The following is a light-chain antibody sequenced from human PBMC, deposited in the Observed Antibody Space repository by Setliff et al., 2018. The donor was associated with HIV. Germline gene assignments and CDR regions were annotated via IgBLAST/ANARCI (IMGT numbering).Light chain of an antibody. CDR2: AVS. CDR1: NSDVGGYNY. V-gene: IGLV2-14*01. J-gene: IGLJ3*02. Sequence: QSVLTQPASVSGSPGQSITISCTGTNSDVGGYNYVSWYQHHPGKAPKLMIFAVSNRPSGVSHRFSGSKSGNTASLTISGLQAEDEADYFCSSYRTGNTQVFGGGTKVTVL. CDR3: SSYRTGNTQV.